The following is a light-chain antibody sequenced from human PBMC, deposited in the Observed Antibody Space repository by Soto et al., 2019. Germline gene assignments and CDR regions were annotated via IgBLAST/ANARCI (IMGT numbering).Light chain of an antibody. Sequence: EIVMTHSPATLSVSPGERATLSCRASQSVSSNLAWYQQKPGQAPRLLIYGASTRATGIPARFSGSGSGTEFTITISSLQSEDFAVYYCQQYNNWWTFGQGTKVEIK. CDR1: QSVSSN. CDR3: QQYNNWWT. CDR2: GAS. J-gene: IGKJ1*01. V-gene: IGKV3-15*01.